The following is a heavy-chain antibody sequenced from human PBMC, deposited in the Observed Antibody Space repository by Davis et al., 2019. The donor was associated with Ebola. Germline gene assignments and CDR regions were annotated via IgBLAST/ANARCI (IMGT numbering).Heavy chain of an antibody. Sequence: GESLKISCATSGFTFGDYGMHWVRQAPGKGLQWVALISPDGSNRWYADSVRGRLTTSRDNSKNTLYLQVNSLRPDDTAVYYCARDGTGWYPGDYWGQGTLVTVSS. V-gene: IGHV3-30*19. CDR1: GFTFGDYG. J-gene: IGHJ4*02. D-gene: IGHD6-19*01. CDR3: ARDGTGWYPGDY. CDR2: ISPDGSNR.